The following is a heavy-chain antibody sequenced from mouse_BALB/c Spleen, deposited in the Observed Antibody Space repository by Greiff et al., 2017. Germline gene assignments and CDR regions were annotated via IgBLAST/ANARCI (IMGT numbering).Heavy chain of an antibody. V-gene: IGHV5-6*01. J-gene: IGHJ3*01. CDR3: ARFYYGSSFAY. CDR2: ISSGGSYT. D-gene: IGHD1-1*01. CDR1: GFTFSSYG. Sequence: EVQLQESGGDLVKPGGSLKLSCAASGFTFSSYGMSWVRQTPDKRLEWVATISSGGSYTYYPDSVKGRFTISRDNAKNTLYLQMSSLKSEDTAMYYCARFYYGSSFAYWGQGTLVTVSA.